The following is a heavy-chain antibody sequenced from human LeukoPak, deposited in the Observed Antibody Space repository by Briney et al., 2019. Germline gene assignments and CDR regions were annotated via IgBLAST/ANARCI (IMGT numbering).Heavy chain of an antibody. J-gene: IGHJ4*02. Sequence: PGGSLRLSCAASGFTVSSSYMSWVRQAPGKGLHWVSAIYSGDSSNYADSVKGRFTISRDNSKNTLYLQMNSLRAQHTAVYYCARYPGEYSYDYWGLGTLVTVSS. CDR2: IYSGDSS. D-gene: IGHD4-17*01. CDR3: ARYPGEYSYDY. V-gene: IGHV3-66*01. CDR1: GFTVSSSY.